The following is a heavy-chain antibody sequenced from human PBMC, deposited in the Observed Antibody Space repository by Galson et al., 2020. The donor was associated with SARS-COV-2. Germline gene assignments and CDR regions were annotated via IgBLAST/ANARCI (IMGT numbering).Heavy chain of an antibody. D-gene: IGHD1-26*01. CDR2: FDPEDGET. CDR3: ATGTPVGATGWFDP. J-gene: IGHJ5*02. Sequence: ASVKVSCKVSGYTLTELSMHWVRQAPGKGLEWMGGFDPEDGETIYAQKFQRRVTMTEDTSTDTAYMELSSLRSEDTAVYYCATGTPVGATGWFDPWGQGTLVTVSS. V-gene: IGHV1-24*01. CDR1: GYTLTELS.